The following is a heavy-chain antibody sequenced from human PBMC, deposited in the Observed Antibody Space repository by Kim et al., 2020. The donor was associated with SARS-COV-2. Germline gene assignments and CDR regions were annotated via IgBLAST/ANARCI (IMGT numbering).Heavy chain of an antibody. CDR2: INAGNGNT. CDR1: GYTFTSYA. J-gene: IGHJ4*02. D-gene: IGHD6-13*01. Sequence: ASVKVSCKASGYTFTSYAMHWVRQAPGQRLEWIGWINAGNGNTKYSQKFQGRVTITRDTSASTAYMELSSLRSEDTAVYYCAILRRWGGIAATGNPIDYWGQGSLVSVSS. CDR3: AILRRWGGIAATGNPIDY. V-gene: IGHV1-3*01.